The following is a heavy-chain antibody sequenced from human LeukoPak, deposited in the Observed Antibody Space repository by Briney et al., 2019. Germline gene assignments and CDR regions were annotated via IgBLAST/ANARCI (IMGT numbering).Heavy chain of an antibody. V-gene: IGHV3-48*01. J-gene: IGHJ4*02. CDR1: GFTFSSYS. CDR3: ARDERYSSSSGLDY. CDR2: ISSSSSTI. Sequence: PGGSLRLSCAASGFTFSSYSMNWVRQAPGKGLEWVSSISSSSSTIYYADSVKGRFTISRDNAKNSLYLQMNSLRAEDTAVYYGARDERYSSSSGLDYWGQGTLVTVSS. D-gene: IGHD6-6*01.